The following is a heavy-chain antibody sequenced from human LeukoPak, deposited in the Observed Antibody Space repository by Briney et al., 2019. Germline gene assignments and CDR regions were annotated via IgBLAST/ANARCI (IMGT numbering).Heavy chain of an antibody. Sequence: ASVKVSCKASGGTFSSYAISWVRQAPGQGLEWMGRIIPILGIANYAQKFQGRVTITADKSTSTAYMELSSLRSEDTAVYYCARAGYYGSGSYYNDYRGQGTLVTVSS. V-gene: IGHV1-69*04. CDR3: ARAGYYGSGSYYNDY. CDR1: GGTFSSYA. J-gene: IGHJ4*02. D-gene: IGHD3-10*01. CDR2: IIPILGIA.